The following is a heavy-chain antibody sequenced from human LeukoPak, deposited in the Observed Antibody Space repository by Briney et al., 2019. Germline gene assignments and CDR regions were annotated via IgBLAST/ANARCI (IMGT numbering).Heavy chain of an antibody. J-gene: IGHJ4*02. CDR2: IIPIFGTA. D-gene: IGHD3-16*02. CDR3: ARSADDDYVWGSYHIIRGFFDY. V-gene: IGHV1-69*13. Sequence: SVKVSCKASGGTFSSYAISWVRQAPGQGLEWMGGIIPIFGTANYAQKFQGRVTITADESASTAYMELSSLRSEDTAVYYCARSADDDYVWGSYHIIRGFFDYWGQGTLVTVSS. CDR1: GGTFSSYA.